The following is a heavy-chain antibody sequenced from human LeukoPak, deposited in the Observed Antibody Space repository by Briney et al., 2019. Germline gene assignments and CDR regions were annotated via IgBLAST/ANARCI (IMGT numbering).Heavy chain of an antibody. CDR3: ARSRYSTSSGGFDY. CDR2: INSDGSNI. D-gene: IGHD6-6*01. CDR1: GFTFRDFW. Sequence: GGSLRLSCAASGFTFRDFWVHWVRQAPGKGLVWVSRINSDGSNITYADSVKGRFTISRDNAKNTLYLQMNSLRGEDTAVYYCARSRYSTSSGGFDYWGQGILATVSS. J-gene: IGHJ4*02. V-gene: IGHV3-74*01.